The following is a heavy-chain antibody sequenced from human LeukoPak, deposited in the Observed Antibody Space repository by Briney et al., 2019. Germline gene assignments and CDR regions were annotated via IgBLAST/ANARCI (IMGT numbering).Heavy chain of an antibody. J-gene: IGHJ4*02. D-gene: IGHD4-23*01. Sequence: SETLSLTCSVSGVSISGHYWSWIRLPPGKGLEWIGYISHSGDTRYSPSLKSRVTISLDTSKNQFSLTLNSVTAADTAVYYCARQPSGGCDFYNWGQGTLVTVSS. CDR1: GVSISGHY. CDR3: ARQPSGGCDFYN. V-gene: IGHV4-59*08. CDR2: ISHSGDT.